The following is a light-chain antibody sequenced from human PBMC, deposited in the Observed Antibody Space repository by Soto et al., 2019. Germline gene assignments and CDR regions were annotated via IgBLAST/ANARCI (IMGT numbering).Light chain of an antibody. CDR1: ISDIGSYDL. CDR3: CSFADFTYV. Sequence: QSALTQHPSVSGSPGQSITISCTGTISDIGSYDLVSWYQQHPGTAPKLIIYEVTKRPSGVSTRFSGSKSGNTASLTISGLQAVDEADYYCCSFADFTYVFGTGTKVTVL. J-gene: IGLJ1*01. V-gene: IGLV2-23*02. CDR2: EVT.